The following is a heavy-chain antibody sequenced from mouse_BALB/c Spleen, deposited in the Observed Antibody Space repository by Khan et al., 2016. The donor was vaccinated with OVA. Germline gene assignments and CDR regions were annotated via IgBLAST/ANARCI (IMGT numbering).Heavy chain of an antibody. Sequence: QVQLKESGPGLVAPSQSLSITCTVSGFSLTSYGIHWVRQPPGKGLEWLGVIWAGGSTNYNSALMSRLSIRKDNSKSHVVLKMNSLQTDDTAMYYCARGDGYYEDAMDYWGQGTSVTVSS. J-gene: IGHJ4*01. CDR2: IWAGGST. CDR3: ARGDGYYEDAMDY. V-gene: IGHV2-9*02. CDR1: GFSLTSYG. D-gene: IGHD2-3*01.